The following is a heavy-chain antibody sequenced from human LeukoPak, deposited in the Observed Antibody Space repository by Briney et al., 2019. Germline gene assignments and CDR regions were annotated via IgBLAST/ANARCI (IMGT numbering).Heavy chain of an antibody. D-gene: IGHD3-10*01. CDR2: IYYSGST. Sequence: SETLSLTCTVSGGSISSYYWSWIRQPPGKGLEWIGYIYYSGSTNYNPSLKSRVTISVDTSKNQFSLKLNSVTAADTAVFYCAANSADYNTLGSSYKVWGQGTLVTVSS. V-gene: IGHV4-59*08. CDR3: AANSADYNTLGSSYKV. CDR1: GGSISSYY. J-gene: IGHJ4*02.